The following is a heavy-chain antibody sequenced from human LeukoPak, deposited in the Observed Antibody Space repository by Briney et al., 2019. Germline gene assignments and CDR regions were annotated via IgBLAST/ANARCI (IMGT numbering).Heavy chain of an antibody. CDR2: IKSKTDGGTT. J-gene: IGHJ6*02. V-gene: IGHV3-15*01. CDR3: TTTLGYCSGGSCYWDYYYYGMDV. CDR1: GFTFSNAW. D-gene: IGHD2-15*01. Sequence: KSGGSLRLSCAASGFTFSNAWMSWVRQAPGKGLEWVGRIKSKTDGGTTDYAAPVKGRFTISRDDSKNTLYLQMNSLKTEDTAVYYCTTTLGYCSGGSCYWDYYYYGMDVWGQGTTVTVSS.